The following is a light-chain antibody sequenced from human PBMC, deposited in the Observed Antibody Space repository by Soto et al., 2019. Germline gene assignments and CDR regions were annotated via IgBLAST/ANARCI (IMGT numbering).Light chain of an antibody. CDR2: GAS. CDR3: QQYYSSLL. V-gene: IGKV3-15*01. J-gene: IGKJ4*01. Sequence: EVLMTHSPATLSVSAWYRATIYFRASQSVGSNLAWYQQKPGQAPRLLIYGASTRATGIPARFSGSGSGTEFTLTISSLQSEDFAVYYCQQYYSSLLFGGGTKVDIK. CDR1: QSVGSN.